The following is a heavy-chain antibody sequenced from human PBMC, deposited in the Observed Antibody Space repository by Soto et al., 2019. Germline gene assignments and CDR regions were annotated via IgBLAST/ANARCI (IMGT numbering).Heavy chain of an antibody. J-gene: IGHJ6*02. Sequence: EVQLVESGGGLVQPGGSLRHSCVASGIPVSSNYMTWVRQAPGKGLEWVSVLHSGGDTYYANSVKGRFTISRHDSTNTLFLQMNSLTAEDTAVYYCARDGPYYYASRMDVWGQGTTVTVSS. CDR1: GIPVSSNY. CDR2: LHSGGDT. V-gene: IGHV3-53*04. D-gene: IGHD3-10*01. CDR3: ARDGPYYYASRMDV.